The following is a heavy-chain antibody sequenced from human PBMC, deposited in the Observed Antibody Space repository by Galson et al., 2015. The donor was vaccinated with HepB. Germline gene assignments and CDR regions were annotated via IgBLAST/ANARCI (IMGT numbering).Heavy chain of an antibody. CDR3: ARGGYYDSSSYWPRLQLRDGYPH. CDR2: INHSGNT. CDR1: GGSFSGYY. D-gene: IGHD3-22*01. V-gene: IGHV4-34*01. J-gene: IGHJ3*01. Sequence: TLSLTCAFYGGSFSGYYWNWIRQSPGKGLEWIGEINHSGNTNYNPSLKSRVTISIDTSKNQFSLKLSSVTAADTAVYYCARGGYYDSSSYWPRLQLRDGYPHWGQGTRVTVSS.